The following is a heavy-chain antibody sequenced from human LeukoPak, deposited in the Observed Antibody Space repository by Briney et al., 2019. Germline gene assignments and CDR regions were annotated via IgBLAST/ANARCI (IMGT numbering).Heavy chain of an antibody. CDR2: IYSADNT. V-gene: IGHV3-53*01. D-gene: IGHD3-22*01. Sequence: GGSLRLSCAASGFTVGSSRRMSWVRQAPGKGLEWISTIYSADNTVYADSVKGRFTISRDNSRNTLDLQMNSLRVEDTAVYYCVRERFSDDYEAWGQGILVTVSP. J-gene: IGHJ5*02. CDR3: VRERFSDDYEA. CDR1: GFTVGSSR.